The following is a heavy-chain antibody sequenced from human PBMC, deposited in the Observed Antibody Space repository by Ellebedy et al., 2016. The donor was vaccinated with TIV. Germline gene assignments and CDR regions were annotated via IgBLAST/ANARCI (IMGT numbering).Heavy chain of an antibody. CDR2: ISSNGGST. CDR3: VKDTPSRSRITMVRGVIIPGPFDY. CDR1: GFTFSSYA. Sequence: GESLKISXSASGFTFSSYAMHWVRQAPGKGLEYVSAISSNGGSTYYADSVKGRFTISRDNSKNTLYLQMSSLRAEDTAVYYCVKDTPSRSRITMVRGVIIPGPFDYWGQGTLVTVSS. V-gene: IGHV3-64D*06. J-gene: IGHJ4*02. D-gene: IGHD3-10*01.